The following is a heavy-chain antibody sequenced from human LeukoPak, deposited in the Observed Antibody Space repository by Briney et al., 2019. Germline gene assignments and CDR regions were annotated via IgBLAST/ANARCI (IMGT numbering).Heavy chain of an antibody. CDR3: ARGEANYCSGGSCPNWFDP. Sequence: GGSLRLSCAASGFTFSSYSMNWVRQAPGKGLEWVAFIRYDGSNKYYADSVKGRFTISRDNSKNTLYLQMNSLRAEDTAVYYCARGEANYCSGGSCPNWFDPWGQGTLVTVSS. D-gene: IGHD2-15*01. CDR1: GFTFSSYS. V-gene: IGHV3-30*02. CDR2: IRYDGSNK. J-gene: IGHJ5*02.